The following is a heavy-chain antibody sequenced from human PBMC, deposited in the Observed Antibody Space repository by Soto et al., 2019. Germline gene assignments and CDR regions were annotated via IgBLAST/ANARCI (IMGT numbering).Heavy chain of an antibody. CDR2: MNPNSGDT. J-gene: IGHJ6*03. CDR1: GYTFTSYD. V-gene: IGHV1-8*01. Sequence: QVHLVQSGAEVKKPGASVKVSCKASGYTFTSYDINWVRQVAGQGLEWMGWMNPNSGDTAYAQEFTGRGTMSRNTSISIAYMELSSLRPADTAVYYCARGLKMLRVFGLKTYYYYYMDVWGKGTTVTLSS. D-gene: IGHD3-10*01. CDR3: ARGLKMLRVFGLKTYYYYYMDV.